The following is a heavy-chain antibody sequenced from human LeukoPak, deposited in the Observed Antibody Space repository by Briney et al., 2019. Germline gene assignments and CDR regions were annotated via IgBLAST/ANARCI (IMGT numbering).Heavy chain of an antibody. CDR1: GFTFSSYA. D-gene: IGHD3-9*01. J-gene: IGHJ5*02. CDR3: ARGGPYYDILTGYLSWFDP. CDR2: ISYDGSNK. Sequence: PGGSLRLSCAASGFTFSSYAMHWVRQAPGKGLEWVAVISYDGSNKYYADSVKGRFTISRDNSKNTLYLQMNSLRAEDTAVYYCARGGPYYDILTGYLSWFDPWGQGTLVTVSS. V-gene: IGHV3-30-3*01.